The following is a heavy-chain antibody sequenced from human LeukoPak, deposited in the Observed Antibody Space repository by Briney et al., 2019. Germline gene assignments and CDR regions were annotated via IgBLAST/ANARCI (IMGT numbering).Heavy chain of an antibody. D-gene: IGHD3-10*01. CDR2: IYYSGST. CDR1: GGSISSYY. Sequence: PSETLSLTCTVSGGSISSYYWSWIQQPPGKGLEWIGYIYYSGSTNYNPSLKSRVTISVDTSKNQFSLKLSSVTAADTAVYYCARGLWFGELFFYMDVWGKGTTVTISS. J-gene: IGHJ6*03. CDR3: ARGLWFGELFFYMDV. V-gene: IGHV4-59*01.